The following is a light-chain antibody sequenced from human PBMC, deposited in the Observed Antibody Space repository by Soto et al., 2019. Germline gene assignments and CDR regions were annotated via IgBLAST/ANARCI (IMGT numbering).Light chain of an antibody. V-gene: IGLV1-47*02. Sequence: QSALTQPPSASGSPAQRATISCSGSSSNIGSNYVYWYQQLPGTAPKLLIYSNNQRPSGVPDRFSGSKSGTSASLAISGLRSEDEADYYCAAWDDSLSGSYVFGTGTKVTVL. CDR3: AAWDDSLSGSYV. J-gene: IGLJ1*01. CDR2: SNN. CDR1: SSNIGSNY.